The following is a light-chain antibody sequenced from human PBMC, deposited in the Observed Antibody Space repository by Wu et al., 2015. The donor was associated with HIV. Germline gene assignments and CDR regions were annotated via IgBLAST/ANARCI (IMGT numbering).Light chain of an antibody. CDR2: DTS. J-gene: IGKJ4*01. CDR1: QSVTRF. V-gene: IGKV3-11*01. CDR3: QQRSNWLLT. Sequence: EIVLTQSPATLSLSPGERATLSCRASQSVTRFLAWYQQKPGQAPRLLIYDTSNRAAGIPARFSGSGSGTDFTPTISSLESEDFAVYYCQQRSNWLLTFGGGTKVEIK.